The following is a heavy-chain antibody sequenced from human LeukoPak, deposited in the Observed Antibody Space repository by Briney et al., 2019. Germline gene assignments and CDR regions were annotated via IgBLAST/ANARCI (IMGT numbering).Heavy chain of an antibody. CDR3: ASYDSSGYQYCYFDY. V-gene: IGHV3-7*01. Sequence: GGSLRLSCAASGFTFSSYWMSWVRQAPGKGPEWVANVKQDGSEKYYVDSVKGRFTISRDNAKNSLFLQMNSPRAEDTAVYYCASYDSSGYQYCYFDYWGQGTLVTVSS. D-gene: IGHD3-22*01. CDR1: GFTFSSYW. CDR2: VKQDGSEK. J-gene: IGHJ4*02.